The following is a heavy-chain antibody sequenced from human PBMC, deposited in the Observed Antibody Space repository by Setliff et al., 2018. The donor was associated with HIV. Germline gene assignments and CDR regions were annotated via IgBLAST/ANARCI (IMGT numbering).Heavy chain of an antibody. CDR1: GGTFSSYA. J-gene: IGHJ4*02. CDR3: AATYYYDSSGLHGFDY. V-gene: IGHV1-69*13. Sequence: SVKVSCKVSGGTFSSYAISWVRQAPGQGLEWMGGIIPMFSTTTYAHKFQGRLTITADESTSTAYMELSSLRSEDTAAYYCAATYYYDSSGLHGFDYWGQGTLVTVSS. D-gene: IGHD3-22*01. CDR2: IIPMFSTT.